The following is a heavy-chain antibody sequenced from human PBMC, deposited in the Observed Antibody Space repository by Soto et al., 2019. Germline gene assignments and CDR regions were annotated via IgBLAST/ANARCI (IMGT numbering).Heavy chain of an antibody. CDR1: GGSITSSSYY. Sequence: SETLSLTCTVSGGSITSSSYYWGWIRQPPGKGLEWIGGIYYSGRSYYNPSLKSRVTMSVDTSKNQFSLTLNSVTAADAAVYYCERQRTTVVTQAYFDHWGQGTLVTVSS. J-gene: IGHJ4*02. D-gene: IGHD4-17*01. V-gene: IGHV4-39*01. CDR2: IYYSGRS. CDR3: ERQRTTVVTQAYFDH.